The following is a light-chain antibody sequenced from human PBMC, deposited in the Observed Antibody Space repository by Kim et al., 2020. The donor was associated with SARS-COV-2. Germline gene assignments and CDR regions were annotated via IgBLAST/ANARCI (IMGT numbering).Light chain of an antibody. J-gene: IGLJ2*01. Sequence: SSELTQDPAVSVALGQTVRITCQGDSLRSYYASWYQQKPVQAPVVVIYGKNNRPSGIPDRFSGSSSGNTASLTIAGAQAEDEADYYCNSRDSSTNRLVFGGGTQLTVL. CDR2: GKN. V-gene: IGLV3-19*01. CDR3: NSRDSSTNRLV. CDR1: SLRSYY.